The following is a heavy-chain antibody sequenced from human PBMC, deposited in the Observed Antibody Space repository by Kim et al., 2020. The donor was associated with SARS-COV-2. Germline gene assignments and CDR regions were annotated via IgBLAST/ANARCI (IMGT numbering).Heavy chain of an antibody. CDR1: GFTFSSYS. V-gene: IGHV3-48*04. D-gene: IGHD3-22*01. Sequence: GGSLRLSCAASGFTFSSYSMNWVRQAPGKGLEWVSYISSSSSTIYYADSVKGRFTISRDNAKNSLYLQMNSLRAEDTAVYYCAREKNGDYYDSSGPFDYWGQGTLVTVSS. J-gene: IGHJ4*02. CDR3: AREKNGDYYDSSGPFDY. CDR2: ISSSSSTI.